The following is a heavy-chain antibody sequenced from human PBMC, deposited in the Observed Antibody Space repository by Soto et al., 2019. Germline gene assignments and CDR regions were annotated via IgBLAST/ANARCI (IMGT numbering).Heavy chain of an antibody. CDR1: GFTFSSYA. Sequence: PVGSLRLSCAASGFTFSSYAMTWVRQAPGKGLEWASAITGSGGSTYYADSVKGRSTISRDNPKNTLYLQMNSLRAEDTAVYYCAKLLRSGYYSDFWGQGTLVTVSS. CDR3: AKLLRSGYYSDF. D-gene: IGHD1-26*01. J-gene: IGHJ4*02. V-gene: IGHV3-23*01. CDR2: ITGSGGST.